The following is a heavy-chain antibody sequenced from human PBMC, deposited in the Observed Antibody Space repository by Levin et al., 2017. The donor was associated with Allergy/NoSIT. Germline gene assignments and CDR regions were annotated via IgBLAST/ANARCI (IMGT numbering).Heavy chain of an antibody. CDR2: LLPLRPYI. CDR3: ARLSPNAFDI. J-gene: IGHJ3*02. CDR1: LFSFRSYI. Sequence: SLLLSFSFSLFSFRSYIIYCVCYSPCPFLSFFSSLLPLRPYIYYADSVKGRFTISRDNAKNSLFLQMNSLRAEDTAVYYCARLSPNAFDIWGQGTMVTVSS. V-gene: IGHV3-21*01.